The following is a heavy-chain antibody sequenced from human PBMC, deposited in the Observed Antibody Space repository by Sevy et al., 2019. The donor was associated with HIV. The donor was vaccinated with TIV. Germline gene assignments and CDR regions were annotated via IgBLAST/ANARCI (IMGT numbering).Heavy chain of an antibody. V-gene: IGHV4-59*01. Sequence: SETLSLTCTVSGGSISSYYWSWIRHPPGKGLEWIGYIYYSGSTNYNPSLKSRVTISVDTSKNQFSLKLSSVTAADTAVYYCARELRGYCSGGSCYQIYYYGMDVWGQGTTVTVSS. CDR3: ARELRGYCSGGSCYQIYYYGMDV. CDR2: IYYSGST. CDR1: GGSISSYY. D-gene: IGHD2-15*01. J-gene: IGHJ6*02.